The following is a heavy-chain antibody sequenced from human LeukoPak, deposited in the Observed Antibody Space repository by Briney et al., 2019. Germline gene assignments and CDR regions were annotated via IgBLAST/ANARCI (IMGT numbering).Heavy chain of an antibody. J-gene: IGHJ4*02. V-gene: IGHV4-30-4*01. CDR3: ATGPSSGWYGDY. CDR2: ISYSGST. Sequence: PSETLSLTCAVSGASISSGDYYWSWVRQPPQKGLEWIGYISYSGSTYYNPSLKSRVTISIDTSKNQFSLKLSSVTAADTAVYYCATGPSSGWYGDYWGQGTLVTVSS. CDR1: GASISSGDYY. D-gene: IGHD6-19*01.